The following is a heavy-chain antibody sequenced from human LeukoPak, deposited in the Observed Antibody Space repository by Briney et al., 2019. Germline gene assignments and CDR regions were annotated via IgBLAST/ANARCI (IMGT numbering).Heavy chain of an antibody. CDR1: GFSFSSYE. V-gene: IGHV3-48*03. D-gene: IGHD3-16*01. J-gene: IGHJ4*02. Sequence: PGGSLRLSCAASGFSFSSYEINWVRQAPGKGLEWVSYISSSGSTMFYADSVKGRFTISRDNAKNSLYLQMNSLRAEDTAVYYCARAGAYHFDNWGQGTLVTVSS. CDR2: ISSSGSTM. CDR3: ARAGAYHFDN.